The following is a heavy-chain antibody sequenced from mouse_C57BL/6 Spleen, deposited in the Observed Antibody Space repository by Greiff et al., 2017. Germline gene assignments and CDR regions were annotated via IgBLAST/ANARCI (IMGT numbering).Heavy chain of an antibody. CDR3: TRVVVTTVYYFDC. Sequence: EVKLVESGAGLVKPGGSLKLSCAASGFTFTPYAMSWVRQTPEKRLEWVAYISSGGDYIYYAETVKGRFTISRDNARNTLYLQMRSRKSEDTAMYYCTRVVVTTVYYFDCWGQGTTLTVSS. CDR2: ISSGGDYI. J-gene: IGHJ2*01. D-gene: IGHD2-2*01. CDR1: GFTFTPYA. V-gene: IGHV5-9-1*02.